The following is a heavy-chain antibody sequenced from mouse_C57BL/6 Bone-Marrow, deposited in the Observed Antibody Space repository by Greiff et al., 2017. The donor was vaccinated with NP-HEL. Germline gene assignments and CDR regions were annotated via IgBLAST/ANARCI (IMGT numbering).Heavy chain of an antibody. V-gene: IGHV1-26*01. D-gene: IGHD2-13*01. CDR2: INPNNGGT. J-gene: IGHJ2*01. Sequence: VQLQQSGPELVKPGASVKISCKASGYTFTDYYMNWVKQSHGKSLEWIGDINPNNGGTSYNQKFKGKATLTVDKSSRTAYMELRSLTAEDSAVYYCARWGLRFDYWGQGTTLTVSS. CDR1: GYTFTDYY. CDR3: ARWGLRFDY.